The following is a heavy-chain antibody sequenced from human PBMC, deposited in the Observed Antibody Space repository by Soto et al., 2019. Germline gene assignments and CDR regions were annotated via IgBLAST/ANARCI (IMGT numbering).Heavy chain of an antibody. J-gene: IGHJ5*02. CDR3: TRDASRDSSARGWFDP. Sequence: GSLILSCASSGFTFRRFTMNWVRQAPGKGLEWVSTISSNSAYIYYTDALRGRFTISRDNAKNSLHLQMNSLRAEDTAVYYCTRDASRDSSARGWFDPWGPGTLVTVSS. D-gene: IGHD6-13*01. CDR1: GFTFRRFT. CDR2: ISSNSAYI. V-gene: IGHV3-21*01.